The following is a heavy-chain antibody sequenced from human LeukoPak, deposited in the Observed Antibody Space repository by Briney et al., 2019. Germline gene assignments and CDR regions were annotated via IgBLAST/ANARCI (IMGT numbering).Heavy chain of an antibody. V-gene: IGHV3-23*01. D-gene: IGHD3-3*01. CDR3: ARDWSRDFWSGYYRPNDY. CDR2: ISASGTNI. Sequence: GGSLRLSCAASGFTFSDYVMSWVRQAPGKGLEWVSGISASGTNIYYADSVKGRLTISRDNPKNALYLQMNSLRAEDTAVYYCARDWSRDFWSGYYRPNDYWGQGTLVTVSS. J-gene: IGHJ4*02. CDR1: GFTFSDYV.